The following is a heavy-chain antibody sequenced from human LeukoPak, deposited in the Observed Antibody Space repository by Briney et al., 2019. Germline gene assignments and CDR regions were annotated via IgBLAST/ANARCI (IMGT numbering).Heavy chain of an antibody. V-gene: IGHV3-73*01. CDR3: TGGNDY. J-gene: IGHJ4*02. CDR2: IRSKANTYAT. Sequence: GGSLRLSCVASGFTFSDSAIQWVRQASGKGLEWVGRIRSKANTYATAYGASVKGRFTISRDDSKNTAYLQMNSLETEGTAVYYCTGGNDYWGQGILVTVSS. CDR1: GFTFSDSA.